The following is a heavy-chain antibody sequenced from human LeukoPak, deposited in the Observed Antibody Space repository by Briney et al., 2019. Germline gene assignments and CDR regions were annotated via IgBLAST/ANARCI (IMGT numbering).Heavy chain of an antibody. J-gene: IGHJ4*02. Sequence: PGGSLRLSCSASRFTFSSYTMNWVRQAPGKGLEWVSSIDPSSTYIYHADSVKGRFTISRDNAQNSLYLQMNSLRAEDTAVYYCTRGSYGDYEYWGQGTLVTVSS. CDR1: RFTFSSYT. CDR2: IDPSSTYI. D-gene: IGHD4-17*01. CDR3: TRGSYGDYEY. V-gene: IGHV3-21*01.